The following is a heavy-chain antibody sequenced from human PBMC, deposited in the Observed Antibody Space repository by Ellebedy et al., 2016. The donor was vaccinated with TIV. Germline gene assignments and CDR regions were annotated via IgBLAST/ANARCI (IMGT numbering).Heavy chain of an antibody. CDR2: VYRDDAS. J-gene: IGHJ4*02. Sequence: PGGSLRLSCAASGFTFSGSYMSWVRQAPGKGLEWVSVVYRDDASYYADSVKGRFTISRDISRNTLYLQRNSLRAEDTAVYYCARGREGYGDYPYWGPGTLVTVSS. D-gene: IGHD4-17*01. CDR3: ARGREGYGDYPY. V-gene: IGHV3-53*01. CDR1: GFTFSGSY.